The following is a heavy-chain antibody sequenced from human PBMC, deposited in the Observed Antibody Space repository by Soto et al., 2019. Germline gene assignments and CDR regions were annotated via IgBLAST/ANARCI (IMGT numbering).Heavy chain of an antibody. CDR3: ARLSGVVVVPAAAATSPSFGLDV. Sequence: SETLSLTCSVSGDSINSYFWSWIRQPAGKGLEWIGRIYITGKTNYNPSLKSRVTMLIDTARNQLSLSLRSVTAADTAVYYCARLSGVVVVPAAAATSPSFGLDVWGQGTTVTVSS. CDR2: IYITGKT. D-gene: IGHD2-2*01. CDR1: GDSINSYF. V-gene: IGHV4-4*07. J-gene: IGHJ6*02.